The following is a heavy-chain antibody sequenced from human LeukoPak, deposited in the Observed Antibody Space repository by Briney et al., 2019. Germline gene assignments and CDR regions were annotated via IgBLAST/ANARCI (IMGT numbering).Heavy chain of an antibody. Sequence: ASVTVSCKASGYTFTSYGISWVRQAPGQGLEWMGWISAYNGNTNYAQKLQGRVTMATDTSTSTAYMELRSLRSDDTAVYYCARDSGVDTAMANADAFDIWGQGTMVTVSS. CDR3: ARDSGVDTAMANADAFDI. D-gene: IGHD5-18*01. CDR1: GYTFTSYG. V-gene: IGHV1-18*01. J-gene: IGHJ3*02. CDR2: ISAYNGNT.